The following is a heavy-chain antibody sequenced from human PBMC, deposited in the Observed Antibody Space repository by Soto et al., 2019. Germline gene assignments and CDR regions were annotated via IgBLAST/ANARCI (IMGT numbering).Heavy chain of an antibody. V-gene: IGHV1-18*01. Sequence: QVQLVQSGAEVKKPGASVKVSCKASGYTFTSYAISWVRQAPGQGLEWMGWITAYNGNTNYAQKFQGRVTMTTDTSTSTVYMELRSLRSDDTAVYYCVVAAQPYYFDYWGQGTLVTVSS. CDR2: ITAYNGNT. CDR3: VVAAQPYYFDY. J-gene: IGHJ4*02. D-gene: IGHD2-15*01. CDR1: GYTFTSYA.